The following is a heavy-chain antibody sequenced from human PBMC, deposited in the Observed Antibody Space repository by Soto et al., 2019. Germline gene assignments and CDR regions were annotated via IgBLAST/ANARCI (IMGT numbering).Heavy chain of an antibody. CDR1: GFTFSSYW. CDR3: ARVLWSSGWDTDVFEI. J-gene: IGHJ3*02. D-gene: IGHD6-19*01. CDR2: IDTYGSAT. Sequence: PGWSLRLSCAASGFTFSSYWMHWVRQAPGKGLVWVSLIDTYGSATRYADSVKGRFTISRDNAKNTLYLQMNTLRAEDTAVYYCARVLWSSGWDTDVFEIWAQGTMVTV. V-gene: IGHV3-74*01.